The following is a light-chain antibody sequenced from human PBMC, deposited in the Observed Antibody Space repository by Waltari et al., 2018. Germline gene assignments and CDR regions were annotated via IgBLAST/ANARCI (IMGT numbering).Light chain of an antibody. CDR2: SIN. CDR3: AAWDDSLNGYV. J-gene: IGLJ1*01. CDR1: SSSIGSNT. Sequence: QSVLTQSPSASGTPGQRVVISCSGSSSSIGSNTVNWYQQLPGTAPKLLIYSINRRPSGVPARFSGSKSGTSASLAISGLQSEDEADYYCAAWDDSLNGYVFGTGTKVTVL. V-gene: IGLV1-44*01.